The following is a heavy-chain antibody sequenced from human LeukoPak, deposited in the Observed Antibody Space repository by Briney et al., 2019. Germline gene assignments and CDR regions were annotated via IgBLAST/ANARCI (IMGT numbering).Heavy chain of an antibody. CDR1: GGSISSGGYS. V-gene: IGHV4-30-2*01. Sequence: SETLSLTCAVSGGSISSGGYSWRWIRQPPGKGLEWIGYIYHSGSTYYNPSLKSRVTISVDRSKNQLSLKLSSVTAADTAVYYCARGDALEYYFDYWGQGTLVTVSS. J-gene: IGHJ4*02. D-gene: IGHD1-1*01. CDR2: IYHSGST. CDR3: ARGDALEYYFDY.